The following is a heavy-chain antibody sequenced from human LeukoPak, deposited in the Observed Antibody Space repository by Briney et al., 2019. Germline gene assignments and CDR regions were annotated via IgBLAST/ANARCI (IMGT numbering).Heavy chain of an antibody. Sequence: SQTLSLTCALYGGSFSSYSWGWTWIRQTPEKGLEWIGEIIEKGNANYNPSLKSRVTIDLDTSKNQFSLKLTSMPAADTAMYYCARGYYPPRWYFDLWGRGTLVTVSS. CDR3: ARGYYPPRWYFDL. CDR2: IIEKGNA. D-gene: IGHD3-10*01. J-gene: IGHJ2*01. V-gene: IGHV4-34*01. CDR1: GGSFSSYS.